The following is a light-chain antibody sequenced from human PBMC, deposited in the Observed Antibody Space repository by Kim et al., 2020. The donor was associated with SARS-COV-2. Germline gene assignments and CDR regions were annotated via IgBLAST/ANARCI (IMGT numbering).Light chain of an antibody. J-gene: IGKJ2*01. CDR2: TAS. CDR3: QQSFSTPYT. Sequence: ASVGDRVNITCRANQTISKFVDWYQQTPGKAPKVLISTASTLQSGVPSRFSGGRSGTDFTLTISGLQPEDFATYYCQQSFSTPYTFGQGTKLEI. V-gene: IGKV1-39*01. CDR1: QTISKF.